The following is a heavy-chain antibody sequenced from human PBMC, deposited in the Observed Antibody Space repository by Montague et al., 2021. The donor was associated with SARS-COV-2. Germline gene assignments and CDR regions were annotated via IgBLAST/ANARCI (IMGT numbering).Heavy chain of an antibody. D-gene: IGHD3-22*01. V-gene: IGHV4-59*01. Sequence: SETLSLTCTVSGASITDFYWSWIRRPPGKGLEWIGYIHYSGITNYNPSLRSRVTMSIDMPKCRFSLNLRSVAAADTAIYFCGRITGVVPFDFWGQGTLVSVSS. J-gene: IGHJ4*02. CDR3: GRITGVVPFDF. CDR2: IHYSGIT. CDR1: GASITDFY.